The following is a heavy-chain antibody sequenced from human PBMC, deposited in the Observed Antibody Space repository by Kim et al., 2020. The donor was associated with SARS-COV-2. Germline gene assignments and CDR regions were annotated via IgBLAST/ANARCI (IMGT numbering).Heavy chain of an antibody. D-gene: IGHD3-10*01. CDR3: AKDRRHYGSGSYLGGYYGMDV. CDR2: ISYDGSNK. CDR1: GFTFSSYG. Sequence: GGSLRLSCAASGFTFSSYGMHWVRQAPGKGLEWVAVISYDGSNKYYADSVKGRFTISRDNSKNTLYLQMNSLRAEDTAVYYCAKDRRHYGSGSYLGGYYGMDVWGQGTTVTVSS. J-gene: IGHJ6*02. V-gene: IGHV3-30*18.